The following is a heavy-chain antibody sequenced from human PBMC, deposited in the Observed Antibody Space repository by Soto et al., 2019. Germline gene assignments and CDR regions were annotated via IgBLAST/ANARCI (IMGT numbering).Heavy chain of an antibody. Sequence: GGSLRLSCAASGFTFDDYTMHWVRQAPGKGLEWVSLISWDGGSTYYADSVKGRFTISRDNSKNSLYLQMNSLRTEDTALYYCAKDIGVAGTNFLFGYFDYWGQGTLVTVSS. CDR1: GFTFDDYT. CDR2: ISWDGGST. D-gene: IGHD6-19*01. J-gene: IGHJ4*02. V-gene: IGHV3-43*01. CDR3: AKDIGVAGTNFLFGYFDY.